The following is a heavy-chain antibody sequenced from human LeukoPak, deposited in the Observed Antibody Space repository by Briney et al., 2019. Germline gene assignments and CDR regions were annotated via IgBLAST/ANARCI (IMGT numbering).Heavy chain of an antibody. Sequence: SETLSLTCTVSGGSISSSSYYWGWIRQPPGKGLEWIGSIYYSGSTYYNPSLKSRVTISVDTSKNQFPLKLSSVTAADTAVYYCARQDYYGSGAFDYWGQGTLVTVSS. CDR3: ARQDYYGSGAFDY. J-gene: IGHJ4*02. CDR2: IYYSGST. V-gene: IGHV4-39*01. D-gene: IGHD3-10*01. CDR1: GGSISSSSYY.